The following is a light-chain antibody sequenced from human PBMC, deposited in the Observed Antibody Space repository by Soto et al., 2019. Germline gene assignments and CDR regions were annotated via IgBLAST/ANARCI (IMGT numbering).Light chain of an antibody. CDR2: QDN. Sequence: SYELTQPPSVSVSPGQTASITCSGDKLGDKYACWYQQKPGQSPVVVIYQDNKRPSGIPERFSGSNSGNTATLTISGTQTMDEAEYYCLAWDSSTAWVFGGGTKLTVL. V-gene: IGLV3-1*01. J-gene: IGLJ3*02. CDR1: KLGDKY. CDR3: LAWDSSTAWV.